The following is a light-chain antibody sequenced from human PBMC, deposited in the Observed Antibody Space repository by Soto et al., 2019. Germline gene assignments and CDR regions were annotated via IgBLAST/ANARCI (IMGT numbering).Light chain of an antibody. V-gene: IGKV3-20*01. CDR1: QSVSGY. Sequence: EIVLTQSPATLSLSPGETATLSCRASQSVSGYLAWYQQKPGQAPRLLIYGASSRATGIPDRFSGSGSGTDFTLTISRLEPEDFAVYYCQQYGSSPLTFGGGTKVDIK. J-gene: IGKJ4*01. CDR2: GAS. CDR3: QQYGSSPLT.